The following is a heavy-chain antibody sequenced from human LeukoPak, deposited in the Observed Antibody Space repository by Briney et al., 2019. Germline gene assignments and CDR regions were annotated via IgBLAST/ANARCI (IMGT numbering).Heavy chain of an antibody. CDR2: IIPIFGTA. Sequence: SVKASCKASGGTFSSYAISWVRQAPGQGLEWMGGIIPIFGTANYAQKFQGRVTITADESTSTAYMELSSLRSEDTAVYYCARDLAAAVYTSTHPPFDPWGQGILVTVSS. V-gene: IGHV1-69*13. CDR1: GGTFSSYA. D-gene: IGHD6-13*01. J-gene: IGHJ5*02. CDR3: ARDLAAAVYTSTHPPFDP.